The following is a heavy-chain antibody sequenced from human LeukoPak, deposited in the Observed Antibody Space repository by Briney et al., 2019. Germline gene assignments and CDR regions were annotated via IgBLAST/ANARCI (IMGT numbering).Heavy chain of an antibody. J-gene: IGHJ5*02. D-gene: IGHD4-17*01. CDR1: GFTFSSYG. Sequence: GGSLRLSCAASGFTFSSYGMHWVRQAPGKGLEWVSVIYSGGSTYYADSVKGRFTISRDNSKNTLYLRMNSLRAEDTAVYYCARENGDSSGWYDPWGQGTLVTVSS. CDR3: ARENGDSSGWYDP. CDR2: IYSGGST. V-gene: IGHV3-53*01.